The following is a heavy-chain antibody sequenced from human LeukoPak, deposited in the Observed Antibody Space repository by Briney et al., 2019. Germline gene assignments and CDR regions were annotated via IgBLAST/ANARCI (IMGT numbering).Heavy chain of an antibody. V-gene: IGHV4-30-2*01. D-gene: IGHD3-3*01. Sequence: SETLTLTCTVSGGSISSGGYSWRWIRQPPGKGLEWIGYIYHSGSTYYNPSLKSRVTISVDRSKNQFSLKLSSVTAADTAVYYCARALVDTIFGVVILAFDIWGQGTMVTVSS. CDR2: IYHSGST. CDR1: GGSISSGGYS. CDR3: ARALVDTIFGVVILAFDI. J-gene: IGHJ3*02.